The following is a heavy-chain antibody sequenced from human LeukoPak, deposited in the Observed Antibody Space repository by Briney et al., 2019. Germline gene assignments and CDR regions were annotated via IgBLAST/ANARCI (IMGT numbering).Heavy chain of an antibody. Sequence: SETLSLTCSVSGASISTYYWGWIRQPPGKGLEWIGTIFYSGSTYYNPSLKSRVTISVDTSKNQFSLKLSSVTAADTAVYYCARYDVWGSYRAFDYWGQGTLVTVFS. V-gene: IGHV4-39*07. CDR1: GASISTYY. CDR3: ARYDVWGSYRAFDY. CDR2: IFYSGST. D-gene: IGHD3-16*02. J-gene: IGHJ4*02.